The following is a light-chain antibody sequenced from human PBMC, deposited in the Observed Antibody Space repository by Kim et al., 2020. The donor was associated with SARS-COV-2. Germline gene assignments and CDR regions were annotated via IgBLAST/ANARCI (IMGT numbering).Light chain of an antibody. J-gene: IGLJ3*02. CDR3: QSYDSSNLWV. CDR1: RCSNASNY. CDR2: EDN. V-gene: IGLV6-57*02. Sequence: TITISGTGSRCSNASNYVQWYQQRPGSAPTTVIYEDNQRPSGVPDLFSGSIDSSSNSASLTISGLKTEDEADSYCQSYDSSNLWVFGGGTQLSVL.